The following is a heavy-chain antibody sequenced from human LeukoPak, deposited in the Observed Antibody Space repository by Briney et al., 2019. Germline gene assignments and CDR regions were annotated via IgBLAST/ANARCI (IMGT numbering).Heavy chain of an antibody. CDR2: IYTSGST. D-gene: IGHD6-13*01. Sequence: PSETLSLTCSVSGGSISSYYWSWIRQPAGKGLEWIGRIYTSGSTNYNPSLKSRVTMSVDTPKDQFSLKLSSVTAADTAVYYCARGAAGGLSWSDPWGQGTLVTVSS. CDR3: ARGAAGGLSWSDP. CDR1: GGSISSYY. V-gene: IGHV4-4*07. J-gene: IGHJ5*02.